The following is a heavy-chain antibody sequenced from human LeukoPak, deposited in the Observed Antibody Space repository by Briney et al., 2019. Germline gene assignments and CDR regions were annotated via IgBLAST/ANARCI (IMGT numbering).Heavy chain of an antibody. D-gene: IGHD6-19*01. CDR3: ARDGAVSGGGWYSTRSAEYYFDY. CDR1: GFTFSSYS. Sequence: GGSLRLSCAASGFTFSSYSMNWVRQAPGKGLEWVSSISSSSSYIYYADSVKGRFTISRDNAKNSLYLQMNSLRAEDTAVYYCARDGAVSGGGWYSTRSAEYYFDYWGQGTLVTVSS. V-gene: IGHV3-21*01. J-gene: IGHJ4*02. CDR2: ISSSSSYI.